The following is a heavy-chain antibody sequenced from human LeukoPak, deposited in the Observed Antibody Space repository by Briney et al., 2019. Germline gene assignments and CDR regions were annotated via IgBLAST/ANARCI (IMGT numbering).Heavy chain of an antibody. CDR1: GLTFTSYW. V-gene: IGHV3-7*03. CDR2: IKQDGSET. D-gene: IGHD3-16*01. Sequence: GGSMRLSCSVSGLTFTSYWRTWVRQAPGKGLEWVANIKQDGSETNYVDSVRGRFSISRDNAKNSLYLQMDSLRAEDTAVYYCARAYDYVRYWGQGTLVTVSS. J-gene: IGHJ4*02. CDR3: ARAYDYVRY.